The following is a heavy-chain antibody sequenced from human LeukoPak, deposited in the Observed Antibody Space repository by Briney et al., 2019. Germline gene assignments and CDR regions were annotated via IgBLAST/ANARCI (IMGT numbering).Heavy chain of an antibody. CDR3: AKDSNVAARGY. J-gene: IGHJ4*02. CDR2: ISYDGSNK. V-gene: IGHV3-30*18. D-gene: IGHD6-25*01. Sequence: PGGSLRLSCAASGFTFSSYGMHWVRQAPGKGLEWVAVISYDGSNKYYADSVKGRFTISRDNSKNTLYLQMNSLRAEDTAVYYCAKDSNVAARGYWGQGTLVTVSS. CDR1: GFTFSSYG.